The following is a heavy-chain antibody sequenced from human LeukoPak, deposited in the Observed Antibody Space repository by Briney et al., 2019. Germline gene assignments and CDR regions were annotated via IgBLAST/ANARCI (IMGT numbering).Heavy chain of an antibody. CDR1: GFTFSSYA. V-gene: IGHV3-23*01. CDR3: AKGERQAYAQCWAHYGMDV. J-gene: IGHJ6*02. D-gene: IGHD2-21*01. Sequence: GGSLRLSCTASGFTFSSYAMSWVRQAPGKGLEWVSAISGRGGSTYYADSGKGRFTISRDNSKNALYLEMNRRRAEDTAVYYVAKGERQAYAQCWAHYGMDVCGQGPTVTVS. CDR2: ISGRGGST.